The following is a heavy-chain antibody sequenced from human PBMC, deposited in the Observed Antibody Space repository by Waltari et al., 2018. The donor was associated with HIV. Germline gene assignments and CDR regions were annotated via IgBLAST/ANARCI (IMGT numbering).Heavy chain of an antibody. V-gene: IGHV3-30*18. Sequence: QVQLVESGGGVVQPGGSLRLSCAASGIAVFNSTALHGVSHDPGKGLEWVATISYDTTNIYYVESVRGRFTISRDNSKNTVYLQMNSLRGEDTAVYYCAKDRRQGFYYDSSGERPFDYWGQGTLVTVSS. CDR3: AKDRRQGFYYDSSGERPFDY. CDR2: ISYDTTNI. D-gene: IGHD3-22*01. CDR1: GIAVFNSTA. J-gene: IGHJ4*02.